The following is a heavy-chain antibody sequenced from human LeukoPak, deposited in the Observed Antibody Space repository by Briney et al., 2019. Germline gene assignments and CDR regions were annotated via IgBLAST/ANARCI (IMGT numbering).Heavy chain of an antibody. CDR1: GFTFSNGW. V-gene: IGHV3-74*01. J-gene: IGHJ4*02. CDR3: ARSRGGFYHY. D-gene: IGHD2/OR15-2a*01. CDR2: FDTDGSKT. Sequence: GGSLRLSCAASGFTFSNGWVHWVRQAPGNGLVWVSRFDTDGSKTTYADSVKGRFTISRDNAKNTLYLQMNSLRVEDTAVYYCARSRGGFYHYWGQGTLVTVSS.